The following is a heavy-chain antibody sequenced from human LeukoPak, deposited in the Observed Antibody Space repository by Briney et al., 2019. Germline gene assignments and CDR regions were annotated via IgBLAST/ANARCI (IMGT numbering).Heavy chain of an antibody. CDR1: GGTFSSYA. D-gene: IGHD4-17*01. CDR3: ARGDSYGDYGPLYRT. Sequence: ASVRVSCKASGGTFSSYAISWVRQAPGQGLEWMGRIIPIFGIANYAQKFQGRVTITADKSTSTAYMELSSLRSEDTAVYYCARGDSYGDYGPLYRTWGQGTLVTVSS. V-gene: IGHV1-69*04. CDR2: IIPIFGIA. J-gene: IGHJ5*02.